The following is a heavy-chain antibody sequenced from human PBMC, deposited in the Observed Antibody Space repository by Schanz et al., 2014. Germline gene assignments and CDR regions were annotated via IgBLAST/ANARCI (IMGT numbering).Heavy chain of an antibody. D-gene: IGHD3-9*01. CDR2: ISVYTGNT. CDR1: GYTFTTYA. J-gene: IGHJ5*02. CDR3: AKAEYDILPDSYSRLDP. Sequence: QVQLVQSGAEVKKPGASVRVSCKASGYTFTTYAMSWVRQAPGQGLEWVGWISVYTGNTKYGQKVQGRVTMTADTSTNTAYMELRSLRSDDTAVYYCAKAEYDILPDSYSRLDPWGQGTLVTVSS. V-gene: IGHV1-18*01.